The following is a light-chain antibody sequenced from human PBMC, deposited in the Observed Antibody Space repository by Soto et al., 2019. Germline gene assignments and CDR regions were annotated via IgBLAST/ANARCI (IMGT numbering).Light chain of an antibody. CDR2: GAS. J-gene: IGKJ2*01. CDR3: QQYGRSPPFT. V-gene: IGKV3-20*01. CDR1: QSVSSSY. Sequence: ELVLTQSPGTLSLSPGERATLSCRASQSVSSSYLAWYQQKPGQAPRLLIYGASNRATGIPDRFSGSGSGTDFTLTISRLEPEDVAVYFWQQYGRSPPFTFGQGTKVEIK.